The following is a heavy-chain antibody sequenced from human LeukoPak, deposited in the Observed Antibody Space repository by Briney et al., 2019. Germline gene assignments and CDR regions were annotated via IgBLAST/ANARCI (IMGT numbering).Heavy chain of an antibody. D-gene: IGHD1-26*01. CDR2: IYSGVGP. J-gene: IGHJ6*03. CDR1: GFTVSSNS. CDR3: ARDPYSGAYGDTYYYFMDV. V-gene: IGHV3-53*01. Sequence: GGSLRLSCTVSGFTVSSNSMSWVRQAPGKGLEWVSFIYSGVGPHYSDSVKGRFTISRDDSKNTLYLQMNSLTAEDTAVYYCARDPYSGAYGDTYYYFMDVWGKGTTVTISS.